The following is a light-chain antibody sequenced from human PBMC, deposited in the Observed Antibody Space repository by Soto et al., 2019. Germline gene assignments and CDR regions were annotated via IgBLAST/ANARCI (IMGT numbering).Light chain of an antibody. CDR1: ESVSTW. CDR2: DVS. CDR3: QQYNTSPWT. J-gene: IGKJ1*01. Sequence: DIQMTQSPSTLSASVGDRVTITCRASESVSTWLAWYQQKPGKAPKFLIYDVSSLESRVPSRFSGSGSGTEFTLTISNLQPDDFATYYCQQYNTSPWTFGQGTKVEI. V-gene: IGKV1-5*01.